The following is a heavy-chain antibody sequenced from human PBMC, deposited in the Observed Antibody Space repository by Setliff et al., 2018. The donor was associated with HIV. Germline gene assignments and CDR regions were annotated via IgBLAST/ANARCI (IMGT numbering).Heavy chain of an antibody. Sequence: GESLKISCKGSGYRLTSYWIGWVRQMPGKGLEWMGIIYPGDSDTRYSPSFQGQVTISADKSISTAYLQWSSLKASDTAMYYCARLPRTSGWPHYFDYWGQGTLVTVSS. V-gene: IGHV5-51*03. CDR3: ARLPRTSGWPHYFDY. CDR1: GYRLTSYW. D-gene: IGHD6-19*01. CDR2: IYPGDSDT. J-gene: IGHJ4*02.